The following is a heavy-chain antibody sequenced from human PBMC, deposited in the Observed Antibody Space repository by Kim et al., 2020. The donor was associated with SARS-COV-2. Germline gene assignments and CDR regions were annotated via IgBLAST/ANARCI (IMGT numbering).Heavy chain of an antibody. V-gene: IGHV4-39*01. CDR1: GGSISSSSYY. CDR2: IYCSGST. CDR3: ARRVPHYDFWSGHEKNWFDP. J-gene: IGHJ5*02. Sequence: SETLSLTCTVSGGSISSSSYYWGWIRQPPGKGLEWIGSIYCSGSTYYNPSLKSRVTISVDTSKNQFSLKLSSVTAADTAVYYCARRVPHYDFWSGHEKNWFDPWGQGTLVTVSS. D-gene: IGHD3-3*01.